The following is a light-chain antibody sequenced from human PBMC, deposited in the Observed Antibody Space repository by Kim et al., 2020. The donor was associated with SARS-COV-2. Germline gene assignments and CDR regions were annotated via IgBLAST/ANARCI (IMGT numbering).Light chain of an antibody. Sequence: DTQLTQSPSSLSASVGDRVTITCRASQNVNSYLNWYQQKPGSAPKLLIYAASTLQSGVPSRFSGSGSGTAFTLTISSLQPEDFATYYCQQSDNTPLTFGGGTKVDIK. CDR1: QNVNSY. CDR2: AAS. J-gene: IGKJ4*01. CDR3: QQSDNTPLT. V-gene: IGKV1-39*01.